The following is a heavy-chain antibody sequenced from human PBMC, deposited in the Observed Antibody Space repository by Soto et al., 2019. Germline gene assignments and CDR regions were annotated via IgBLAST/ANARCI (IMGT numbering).Heavy chain of an antibody. Sequence: GESLKISCKGSGYSFTSYWIGWVRQMPGKGLEWMGIIYPGDSDTRYSPSFQGQVTISADKSISTAYLQWSSLKASDTAMYYCARYLRTIVVVPAAIADWGQGTLVTAPQ. CDR3: ARYLRTIVVVPAAIAD. CDR2: IYPGDSDT. J-gene: IGHJ1*01. D-gene: IGHD2-2*01. CDR1: GYSFTSYW. V-gene: IGHV5-51*01.